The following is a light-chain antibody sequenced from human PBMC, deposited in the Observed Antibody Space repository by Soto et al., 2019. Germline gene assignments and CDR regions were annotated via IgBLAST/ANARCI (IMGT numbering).Light chain of an antibody. Sequence: SVLNQPASVYGSPRQSITISCTGTSTDVNGHNYVSWYQQHPGKAPKVIIYEVTNRPSGISHRFSGSKSGNTASLTISGLQAEDEADYYCCSYTSGTSVFGTGTKVTVL. V-gene: IGLV2-14*01. J-gene: IGLJ1*01. CDR1: STDVNGHNY. CDR3: CSYTSGTSV. CDR2: EVT.